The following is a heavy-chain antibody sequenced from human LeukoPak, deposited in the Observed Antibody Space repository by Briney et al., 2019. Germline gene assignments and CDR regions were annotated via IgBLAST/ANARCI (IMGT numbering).Heavy chain of an antibody. V-gene: IGHV3-7*01. J-gene: IGHJ4*02. CDR1: GFTFSSYW. D-gene: IGHD2-15*01. CDR3: VSSGGSSRGFLDY. CDR2: IKQDGSEK. Sequence: GGSLRLSCAASGFTFSSYWMSWVRQAPGKGLEWVANIKQDGSEKNYVDSVKGRFTISRDNAKNSLYLQMNSLRAEDTAVYYCVSSGGSSRGFLDYWGQGTLVTVSS.